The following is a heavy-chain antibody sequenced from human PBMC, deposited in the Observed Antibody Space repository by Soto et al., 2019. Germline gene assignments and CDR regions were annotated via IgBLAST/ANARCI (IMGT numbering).Heavy chain of an antibody. D-gene: IGHD6-13*01. Sequence: QPGGSLRLSCTTSGFTFGDYAMSCARQAPGKGLEWVGVIRSKAYGGTTDYAASVKGRFTISRDDSKSIAYLQMNSLKSEDTGVYYCTKYTYTSRYAYYGMDVWGHGTTVTVSS. CDR1: GFTFGDYA. J-gene: IGHJ6*02. CDR2: IRSKAYGGTT. CDR3: TKYTYTSRYAYYGMDV. V-gene: IGHV3-49*04.